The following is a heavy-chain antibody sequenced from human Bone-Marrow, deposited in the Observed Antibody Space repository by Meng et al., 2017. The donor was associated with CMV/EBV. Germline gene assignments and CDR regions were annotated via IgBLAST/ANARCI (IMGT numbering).Heavy chain of an antibody. V-gene: IGHV1-2*02. Sequence: ASVKVSCKASGYTFTGYYMHWVRQAPGQGLEWMGWINPNSGGTNYAQKFQGRVTMTGDTSISTAYMELSRLRSDDTAVYYCARDLPAAIRTDYYYYYYGMDVWGQGTTVTVSS. CDR1: GYTFTGYY. J-gene: IGHJ6*02. D-gene: IGHD2-2*02. CDR3: ARDLPAAIRTDYYYYYYGMDV. CDR2: INPNSGGT.